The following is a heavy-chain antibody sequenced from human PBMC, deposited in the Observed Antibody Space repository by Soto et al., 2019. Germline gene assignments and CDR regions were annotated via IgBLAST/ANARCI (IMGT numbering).Heavy chain of an antibody. CDR1: GFTFSSYG. CDR3: ARDRFSSSPTPNHYYYYYGMDV. D-gene: IGHD6-6*01. J-gene: IGHJ6*02. V-gene: IGHV3-33*01. Sequence: QVQLVESGGGVVQPGRSLRLSCAASGFTFSSYGMHWVRQAPGKGLEWVAVIWYDGSNKYYADSVKGRFTISRDNSKNTLYLQMNSLRAEDTAVYYCARDRFSSSPTPNHYYYYYGMDVWGQGTTVTVSS. CDR2: IWYDGSNK.